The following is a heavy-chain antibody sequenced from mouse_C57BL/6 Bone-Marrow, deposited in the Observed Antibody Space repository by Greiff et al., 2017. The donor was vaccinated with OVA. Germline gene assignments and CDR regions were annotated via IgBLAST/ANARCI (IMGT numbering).Heavy chain of an antibody. V-gene: IGHV1-42*01. CDR3: ARKVAPWYFDV. CDR2: ITPSTGGT. Sequence: VHVKQSGPELVKPGASVKISCKASGYSFTGYYMNWVKQSPEKSLEWVGEITPSTGGTTYNQKFKAKATLTVDKSSSTAYMQLKSLTSEDSAVYYCARKVAPWYFDVWGTGTTVTVSS. CDR1: GYSFTGYY. J-gene: IGHJ1*03. D-gene: IGHD1-1*02.